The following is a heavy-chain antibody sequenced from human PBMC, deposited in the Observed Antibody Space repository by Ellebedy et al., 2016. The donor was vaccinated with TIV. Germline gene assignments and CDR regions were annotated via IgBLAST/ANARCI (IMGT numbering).Heavy chain of an antibody. CDR1: GGSISSSSYY. Sequence: SETLSLXCTVSGGSISSSSYYWGWIRQPPGKGLEWIGSTYYSGRTYYNPSLKSRVIISVDTSKNQFSLRLSSVTAADTAVYYCARLAYSSSSRDYYYGMDVWGQGTTVTVSS. CDR2: TYYSGRT. CDR3: ARLAYSSSSRDYYYGMDV. D-gene: IGHD6-6*01. J-gene: IGHJ6*02. V-gene: IGHV4-39*01.